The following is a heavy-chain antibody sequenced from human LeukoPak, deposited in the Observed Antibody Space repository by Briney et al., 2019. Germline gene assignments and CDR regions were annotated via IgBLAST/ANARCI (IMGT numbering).Heavy chain of an antibody. D-gene: IGHD2-2*02. Sequence: SQTLSLTCAVSGGSISSGGYYWSWIRQHPGKGLEWIVYIYYSGSAYYNPSLKRRVTISVDTSKNQFSLKLSSVTAADTAVYYCARSDTSRYYYGMDVWGQGATVTVSS. V-gene: IGHV4-31*11. CDR1: GGSISSGGYY. CDR2: IYYSGSA. CDR3: ARSDTSRYYYGMDV. J-gene: IGHJ6*02.